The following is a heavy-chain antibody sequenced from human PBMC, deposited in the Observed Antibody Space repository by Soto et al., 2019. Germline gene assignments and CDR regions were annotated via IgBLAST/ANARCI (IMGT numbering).Heavy chain of an antibody. V-gene: IGHV3-23*01. D-gene: IGHD2-21*01. CDR1: GFTFSTYA. CDR2: ISGSGGST. Sequence: GGSLRLSCAASGFTFSTYAMNWVRQAPGKGLEWVSTISGSGGSTYYADSVKGRFTISRDNSKNTLYLQMNSLRAEDTAVYYCANGDYVGFIDYWGQGTLVTVSS. CDR3: ANGDYVGFIDY. J-gene: IGHJ4*02.